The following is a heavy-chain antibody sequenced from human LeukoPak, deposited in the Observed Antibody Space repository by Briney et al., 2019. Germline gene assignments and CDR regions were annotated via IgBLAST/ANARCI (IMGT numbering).Heavy chain of an antibody. CDR1: GGSISSCY. Sequence: ESSETLSLTCTVPGGSISSCYWSWIRQPPGKGLEWIGYIYYSGSTNYNPSLKSRVTISVDTSKNQFSLKLSSVTAADTAVYYCVSPSPYSRDYFDYWGQGTLVTVFS. J-gene: IGHJ4*02. CDR3: VSPSPYSRDYFDY. CDR2: IYYSGST. D-gene: IGHD2-21*01. V-gene: IGHV4-59*08.